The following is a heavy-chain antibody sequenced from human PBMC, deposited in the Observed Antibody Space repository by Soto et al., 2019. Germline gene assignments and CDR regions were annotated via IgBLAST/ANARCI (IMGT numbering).Heavy chain of an antibody. J-gene: IGHJ3*02. V-gene: IGHV4-39*02. CDR3: ATDYPTGTIWADAFDI. D-gene: IGHD1-7*01. CDR1: GGSISSSSYY. Sequence: SETLSLTCTVSGGSISSSSYYWGWIRQPPGKGLEWIGSIYYSGSTYYNPSLKSRVTISVDTSKNQFSLKLSSVTAADTAVYYCATDYPTGTIWADAFDIWGQGTMVTVSS. CDR2: IYYSGST.